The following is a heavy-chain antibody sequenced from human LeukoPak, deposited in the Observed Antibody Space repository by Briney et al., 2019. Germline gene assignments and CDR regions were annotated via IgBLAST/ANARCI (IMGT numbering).Heavy chain of an antibody. V-gene: IGHV3-53*01. J-gene: IGHJ6*03. D-gene: IGHD6-13*01. CDR1: GFTFSSYG. CDR3: ARDPRLYSSTARSHMDV. Sequence: PGGSLRLSCAASGFTFSSYGMSWVRQAPGKGLEWVSVIYSGGSTYYADSVKGRFTISRDNSKNTLYLQMNSLRAEDTAVYYCARDPRLYSSTARSHMDVWGKGTTVTVSS. CDR2: IYSGGST.